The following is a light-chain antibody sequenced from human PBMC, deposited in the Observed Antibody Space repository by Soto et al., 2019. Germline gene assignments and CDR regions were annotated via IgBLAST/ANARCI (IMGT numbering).Light chain of an antibody. Sequence: DIQMTQSPSSLSASAGDRVTITCRASQSIGRSLNWYQQKPGKAPKPLIYAASSLQSGVPSRFSGSGSGTDSTLTVSSVQPDDFATYYCQQSSITPPTFGQGTKVEI. CDR1: QSIGRS. CDR3: QQSSITPPT. V-gene: IGKV1-39*01. J-gene: IGKJ1*01. CDR2: AAS.